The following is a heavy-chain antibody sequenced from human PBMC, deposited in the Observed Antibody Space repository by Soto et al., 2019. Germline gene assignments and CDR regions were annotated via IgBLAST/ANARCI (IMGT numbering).Heavy chain of an antibody. D-gene: IGHD3-10*01. V-gene: IGHV4-34*01. J-gene: IGHJ6*03. CDR2: INHSGST. Sequence: TSETLSLTCAVYGGSFSGYYWSWIRQPPGKGLEWIGEINHSGSTNYNPSLKSRVTISVDTSKNQFSLKLSSVTAADTAVYYCARGARFGELLYKYYYYYYMDVWGKGTTVTVSS. CDR1: GGSFSGYY. CDR3: ARGARFGELLYKYYYYYYMDV.